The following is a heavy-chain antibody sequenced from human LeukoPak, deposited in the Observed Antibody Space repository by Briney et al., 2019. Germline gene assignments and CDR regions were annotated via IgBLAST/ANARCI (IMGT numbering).Heavy chain of an antibody. D-gene: IGHD1-7*01. Sequence: SETLSLTCAVNGGSFSSYYWSWIRQPAGKGLEWIGHMYISGSTDYNPSLKSRVTMSVDTSKNQFSLKLRSVTAADTAVYYCARDLELGYWGQGTLVTVSS. CDR1: GGSFSSYY. CDR2: MYISGST. CDR3: ARDLELGY. J-gene: IGHJ4*02. V-gene: IGHV4-4*07.